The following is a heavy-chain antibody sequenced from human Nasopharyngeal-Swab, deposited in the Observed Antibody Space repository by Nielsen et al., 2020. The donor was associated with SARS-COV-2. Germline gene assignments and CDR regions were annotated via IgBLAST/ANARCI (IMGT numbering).Heavy chain of an antibody. Sequence: SLKISFATSGFTFDDFALHWFRQAPGKGLEWVSGISSSSDIMAYADSVKGRFIISRDNAKNSLYLQMNSLRAEDTALYYCTKGRSGVVPAALNYWGQGTLVTVSS. CDR1: GFTFDDFA. CDR2: ISSSSDIM. J-gene: IGHJ4*02. D-gene: IGHD2-2*01. CDR3: TKGRSGVVPAALNY. V-gene: IGHV3-9*01.